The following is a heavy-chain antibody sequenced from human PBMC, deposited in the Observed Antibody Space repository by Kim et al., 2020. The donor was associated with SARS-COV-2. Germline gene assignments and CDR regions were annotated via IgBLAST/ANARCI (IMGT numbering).Heavy chain of an antibody. J-gene: IGHJ4*02. D-gene: IGHD3-3*02. V-gene: IGHV3-21*04. CDR2: ISSSSSYI. CDR3: ARDKAEDLHIWGEEDPRTLFDY. CDR1: GFTFSSYS. Sequence: GGSLRLSCAASGFTFSSYSMNWVRQAPGKGLEWVSSISSSSSYIYYADSVKGRFTISRDNAKNSLYLQMNSLRAEDTAVYYCARDKAEDLHIWGEEDPRTLFDYWGQGTLVTVSS.